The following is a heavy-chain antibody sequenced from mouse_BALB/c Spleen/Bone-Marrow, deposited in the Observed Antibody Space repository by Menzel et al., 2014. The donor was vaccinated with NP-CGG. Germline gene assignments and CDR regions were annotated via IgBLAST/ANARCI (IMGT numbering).Heavy chain of an antibody. CDR2: ISSGGST. V-gene: IGHV5-6-5*01. Sequence: EVQLQQSGGGLVKPGGSLKLSCAASGFTFSSYAMSWVRQTPGKRLEWVASISSGGSTYYPDSVKGRFTISRDNARNILYLQMSSLRSENTAMYYCARGDYSGNSFYWYFDVWGAGTTLTVSS. CDR1: GFTFSSYA. J-gene: IGHJ1*01. CDR3: ARGDYSGNSFYWYFDV. D-gene: IGHD1-1*01.